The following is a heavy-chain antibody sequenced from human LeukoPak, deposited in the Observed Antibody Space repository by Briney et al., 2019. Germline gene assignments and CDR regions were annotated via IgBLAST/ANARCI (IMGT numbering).Heavy chain of an antibody. CDR3: ERRDMVRGLRAFDI. D-gene: IGHD3-10*01. J-gene: IGHJ4*02. CDR1: SGSISRASDY. V-gene: IGHV4-39*01. Sequence: SETLSLTCFVPSGSISRASDYWGWIRQPPGKGLEWIGSIYYTGTTYYNPSLASRLTISAETSKSQFSLRLSSVTAADTAVYYCERRDMVRGLRAFDIWGQGILVTVSS. CDR2: IYYTGTT.